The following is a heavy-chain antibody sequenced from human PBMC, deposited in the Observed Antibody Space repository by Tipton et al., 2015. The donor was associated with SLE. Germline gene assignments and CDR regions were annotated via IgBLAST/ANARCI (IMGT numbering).Heavy chain of an antibody. CDR2: SRSKARGYST. V-gene: IGHV3-72*01. D-gene: IGHD5-12*01. Sequence: SLRLSCAASGFTFSSYEMNWVRQAPGKGLEWVGRSRSKARGYSTEYAASVKGRFTISRDDSKNSVYLQMNSLKTEDTAVYYCARDLKNSGNDRRHFDYWGQGTLVTVSS. J-gene: IGHJ4*02. CDR1: GFTFSSYE. CDR3: ARDLKNSGNDRRHFDY.